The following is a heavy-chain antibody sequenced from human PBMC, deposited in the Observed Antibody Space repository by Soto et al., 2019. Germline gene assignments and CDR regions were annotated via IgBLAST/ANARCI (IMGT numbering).Heavy chain of an antibody. J-gene: IGHJ4*02. V-gene: IGHV3-48*01. CDR1: GLDFNSYS. CDR3: TSSRSPDAY. Sequence: GGSLRLSCVASGLDFNSYSMNWVRQAPGKGLEWISYIHSGSTSVFYADSVKGRFTISRDNAKHSLYLQMNSLRAEDTAVYYCTSSRSPDAYWGQGSLVTVSS. D-gene: IGHD2-2*01. CDR2: IHSGSTSV.